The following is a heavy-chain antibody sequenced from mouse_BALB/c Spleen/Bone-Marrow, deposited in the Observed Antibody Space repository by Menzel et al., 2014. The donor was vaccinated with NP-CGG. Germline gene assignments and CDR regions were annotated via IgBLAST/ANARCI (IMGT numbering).Heavy chain of an antibody. V-gene: IGHV14-3*02. CDR2: IDPANGNT. CDR3: ARYDYGWYFSV. CDR1: GFNIKDNY. J-gene: IGHJ1*01. Sequence: VQLQQSGAELVKPGASVKLSCTASGFNIKDNYMHWVKQRPEQGLEWIGRIDPANGNTKYDPKFQGKATIAADTSSNTAYLQLSSLTSEDTAVYYCARYDYGWYFSVWGAGTAVTVSS. D-gene: IGHD2-4*01.